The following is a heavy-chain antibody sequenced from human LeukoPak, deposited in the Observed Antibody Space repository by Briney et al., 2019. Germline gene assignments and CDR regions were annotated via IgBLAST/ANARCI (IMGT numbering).Heavy chain of an antibody. D-gene: IGHD3-10*01. J-gene: IGHJ4*02. CDR1: GFTFSSYA. V-gene: IGHV3-23*01. Sequence: GGSLRLSCAASGFTFSSYAMSWVRQAPGKGLEWVSSISGVGGDTYYAVSVKGRFTISRDDSQNTPYLHMNSLRAGDTAVYYCAKARGGQAFDYWGQGTLVTVSS. CDR2: ISGVGGDT. CDR3: AKARGGQAFDY.